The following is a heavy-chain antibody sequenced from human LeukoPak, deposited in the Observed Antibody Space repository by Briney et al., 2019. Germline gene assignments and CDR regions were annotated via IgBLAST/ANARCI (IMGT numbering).Heavy chain of an antibody. CDR1: XGSFSGYY. D-gene: IGHD6-19*01. Sequence: TLSLTXAVYXGSFSGYYWSWIRQPPGKGLEWVGEINHSGSTNYNPSLKSRVTISVDTSKNQFSLKLSSVTAADTAVYYCASVYSSGWNEGFDPWGQGTLVTVSS. CDR3: ASVYSSGWNEGFDP. CDR2: INHSGST. J-gene: IGHJ5*02. V-gene: IGHV4-34*01.